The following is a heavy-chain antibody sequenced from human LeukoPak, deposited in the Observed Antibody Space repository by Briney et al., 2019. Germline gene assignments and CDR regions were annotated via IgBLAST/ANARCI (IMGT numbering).Heavy chain of an antibody. V-gene: IGHV5-51*01. Sequence: GESLKISCKGSGYSFTNYWIGWVRQMPGKGLEWMGIIYPGDSDTRYSPSFQGQVTISADKSINTAYLQWSSLKASDTAIYYCARRTNWGCFDYWGQGTLVTVSS. CDR3: ARRTNWGCFDY. J-gene: IGHJ4*02. CDR2: IYPGDSDT. D-gene: IGHD7-27*01. CDR1: GYSFTNYW.